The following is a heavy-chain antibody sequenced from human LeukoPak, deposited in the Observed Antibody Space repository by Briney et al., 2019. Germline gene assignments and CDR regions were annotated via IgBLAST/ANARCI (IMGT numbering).Heavy chain of an antibody. Sequence: SESLSLTCTVSGGSISGFHWSWIRQAPGKGLEWIGYIYYSGSTNYNPSLKSRVTISVDTSKNQFSLKLSSMTAADTAVYYCARARAAMGDAFDIWGQGTMVTVSS. D-gene: IGHD5-18*01. V-gene: IGHV4-59*01. CDR3: ARARAAMGDAFDI. CDR1: GGSISGFH. J-gene: IGHJ3*02. CDR2: IYYSGST.